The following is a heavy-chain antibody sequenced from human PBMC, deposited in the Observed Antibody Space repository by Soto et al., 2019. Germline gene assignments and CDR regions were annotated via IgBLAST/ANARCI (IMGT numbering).Heavy chain of an antibody. CDR2: ISGYNGNT. J-gene: IGHJ6*02. Sequence: GASVKVSCKTSCYSFTTYGISWVRQAPGQGLEWMGWISGYNGNTNYAQNLQGRVTMTTDTSTSTAYMELRSLRSDDTAVYYCAREGPAPYYYYGMDVWGQGSTVTISS. V-gene: IGHV1-18*01. CDR1: CYSFTTYG. CDR3: AREGPAPYYYYGMDV.